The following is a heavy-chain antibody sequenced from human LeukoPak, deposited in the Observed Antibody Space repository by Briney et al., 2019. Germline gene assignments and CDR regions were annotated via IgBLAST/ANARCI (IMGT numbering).Heavy chain of an antibody. Sequence: SETLSLTCTVSGYSISSGYYWGWIRQPPGKGLEWIGSIYHSGSTNYNPSLKSRVTISVDTSKNQFSLKLSSVTAADTAVYYCARGRYYYGSGSSPDYWGQGTLVTVSS. CDR3: ARGRYYYGSGSSPDY. CDR1: GYSISSGYY. CDR2: IYHSGST. D-gene: IGHD3-10*01. V-gene: IGHV4-38-2*02. J-gene: IGHJ4*02.